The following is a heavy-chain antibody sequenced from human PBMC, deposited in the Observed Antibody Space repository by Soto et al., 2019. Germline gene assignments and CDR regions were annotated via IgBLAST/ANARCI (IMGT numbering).Heavy chain of an antibody. J-gene: IGHJ5*02. CDR3: AREAYNDWLNWFDP. Sequence: EVQLVESGGGLVQPGGSLRLSCAASGFTFSSYSMNWVRQAPGKGLEWVSYISSSSSTIYYADSVKGRFTISRDNAKNSLYLQMNRLRDEDTAVYYCAREAYNDWLNWFDPWGQGTLVTVSS. CDR1: GFTFSSYS. D-gene: IGHD3-3*01. V-gene: IGHV3-48*02. CDR2: ISSSSSTI.